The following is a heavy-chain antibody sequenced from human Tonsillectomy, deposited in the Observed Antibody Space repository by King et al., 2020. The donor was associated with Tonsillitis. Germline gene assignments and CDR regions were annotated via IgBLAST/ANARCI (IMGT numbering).Heavy chain of an antibody. CDR1: GFTFSSYA. Sequence: VQLVESGGGLVQPGGSLRLSCAASGFTFSSYAMSWVRQAPGKGLDWGSAISGSGGSTYYADSVKGRFTSSRDNSKNTRYLQMNSLRAEDMAVDYCAKGMEQWRRGGDYWGQGTLVTVSS. J-gene: IGHJ4*02. V-gene: IGHV3-23*04. CDR2: ISGSGGST. D-gene: IGHD6-19*01. CDR3: AKGMEQWRRGGDY.